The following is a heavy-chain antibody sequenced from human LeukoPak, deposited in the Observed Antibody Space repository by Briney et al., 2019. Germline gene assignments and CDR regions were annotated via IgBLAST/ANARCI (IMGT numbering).Heavy chain of an antibody. J-gene: IGHJ4*02. Sequence: PGGSLRLSCGASGFTISGYWMSWLRQAPGKGLEWVANMNQDGSEKCYVDSVKGRFTISRDNAKNSLYLQMSSLRAEDTAVYYCARDASGWSAYWGQGTLVTVSS. D-gene: IGHD6-19*01. CDR2: MNQDGSEK. CDR3: ARDASGWSAY. V-gene: IGHV3-7*01. CDR1: GFTISGYW.